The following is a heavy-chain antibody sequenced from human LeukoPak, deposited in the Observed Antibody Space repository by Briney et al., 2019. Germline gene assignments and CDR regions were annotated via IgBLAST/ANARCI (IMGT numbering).Heavy chain of an antibody. D-gene: IGHD1-26*01. CDR2: IRNKANSYTT. J-gene: IGHJ4*02. V-gene: IGHV3-72*01. CDR1: GFTFSDHA. Sequence: PGGSLRLSCAASGFTFSDHAMDWVRLAPGKGLEWVGRIRNKANSYTTEYAASVQGRFTVSRDDSMNSLYLQMNSMKTEDTAVYYCTRLAGANDWGQGTLVTVSS. CDR3: TRLAGAND.